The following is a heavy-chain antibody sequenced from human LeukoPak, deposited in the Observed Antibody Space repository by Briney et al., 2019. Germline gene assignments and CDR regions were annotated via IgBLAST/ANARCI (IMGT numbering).Heavy chain of an antibody. CDR3: ARDRLRGYYYYGMDV. CDR2: ISAYNGNT. J-gene: IGHJ6*02. D-gene: IGHD4-17*01. V-gene: IGHV1-18*04. CDR1: GYTFTSYY. Sequence: GASVKVSCKASGYTFTSYYMHWVRQAPGQGLEWMGWISAYNGNTNYAQKLQGKVTMTTDTSTSTAYMELRSLRSDDTAVYYCARDRLRGYYYYGMDVWGQGTTVTVSS.